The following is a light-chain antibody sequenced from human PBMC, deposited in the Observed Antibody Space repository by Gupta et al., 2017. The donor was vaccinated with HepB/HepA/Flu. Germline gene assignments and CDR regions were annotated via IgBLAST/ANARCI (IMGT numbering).Light chain of an antibody. CDR2: RNN. V-gene: IGLV1-47*01. Sequence: QSVLTPPPSASGTPGQRVPICCSGSSSNIGTNCVYWYQQSPGTAPQVLMYRNNQRPSGVPDRFSGSNSGNSASLAISGLRSEDEADYYCAAWDDSLSGWVFGGGTKVTVL. CDR3: AAWDDSLSGWV. J-gene: IGLJ3*02. CDR1: SSNIGTNC.